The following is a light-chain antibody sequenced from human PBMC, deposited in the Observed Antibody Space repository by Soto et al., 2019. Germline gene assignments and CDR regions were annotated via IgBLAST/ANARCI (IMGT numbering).Light chain of an antibody. CDR3: QQYNSYWT. CDR2: DAS. Sequence: DIQMTQSPSTLSASVGDRVTITCRASQSISSWLAWYQQKPGKAPKLLIYDASSLESGVPSRFSGSGSGTEFTLTISSLQPDDFATYYCQQYNSYWTFGQGTKVDMK. V-gene: IGKV1-5*01. J-gene: IGKJ1*01. CDR1: QSISSW.